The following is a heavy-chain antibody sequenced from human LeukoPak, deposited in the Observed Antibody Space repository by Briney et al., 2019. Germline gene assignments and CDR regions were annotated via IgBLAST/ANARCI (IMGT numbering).Heavy chain of an antibody. J-gene: IGHJ4*02. V-gene: IGHV4-59*11. CDR1: GGSLSGHY. Sequence: PLETLSLTCTVSGGSLSGHYWSWIRQPPGKRLEWIGYVSYTGRTKYNPSLQSRVTISIDTSKSQFSLKLTSVTSADTAVYSCARLSVPPMSPIDYWGQGTLVTVSS. D-gene: IGHD3-10*02. CDR3: ARLSVPPMSPIDY. CDR2: VSYTGRT.